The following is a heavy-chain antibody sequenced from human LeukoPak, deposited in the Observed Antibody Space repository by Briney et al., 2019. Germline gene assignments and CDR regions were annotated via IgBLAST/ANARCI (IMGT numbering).Heavy chain of an antibody. CDR1: VYTFIDYS. V-gene: IGHV1-2*02. CDR3: APASMTYDY. Sequence: EASVKVSCKASVYTFIDYSMHWVRQAPGQGLEWMGWINPESGGTNYAQKFQGRITMTRDMSISTAYMELSSLRSDDTAVYYCAPASMTYDYWGQGTLVTVSS. J-gene: IGHJ4*02. CDR2: INPESGGT. D-gene: IGHD2-15*01.